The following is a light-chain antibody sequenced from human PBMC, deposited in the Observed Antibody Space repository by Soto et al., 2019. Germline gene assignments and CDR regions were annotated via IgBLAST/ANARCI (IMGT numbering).Light chain of an antibody. V-gene: IGKV1-5*01. Sequence: DIQMTQSPSTLCGSVGDRVTITCRASQTISSWLAWYQQKPGTAPKLLIYEASNLESGVPSRFSGSGSGTDFTLTISSLQPEDFVTYYCQQTYSTPITFGQGTRLEIK. J-gene: IGKJ5*01. CDR1: QTISSW. CDR3: QQTYSTPIT. CDR2: EAS.